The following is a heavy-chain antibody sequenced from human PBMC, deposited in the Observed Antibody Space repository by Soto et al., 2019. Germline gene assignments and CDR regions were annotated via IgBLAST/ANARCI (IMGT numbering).Heavy chain of an antibody. CDR1: GYTFTRYG. CDR3: VRRHVSATGIDWFDP. CDR2: INAANGDT. J-gene: IGHJ5*02. V-gene: IGHV1-3*01. Sequence: ASVKVSCKASGYTFTRYGIHWVRQAPGQRLEWMGWINAANGDTKYSPKFQGRVTITRDTSASTAYMELSSLRSEDTAVYYCVRRHVSATGIDWFDPWGQGTLVTVSS. D-gene: IGHD6-13*01.